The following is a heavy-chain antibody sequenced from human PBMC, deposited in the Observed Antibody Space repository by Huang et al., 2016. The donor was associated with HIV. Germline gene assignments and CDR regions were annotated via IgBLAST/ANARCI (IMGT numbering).Heavy chain of an antibody. D-gene: IGHD3-22*01. CDR1: GGSFSSGDYY. J-gene: IGHJ3*02. CDR3: AREGDEKESSGYGDAFDI. Sequence: QVQLQESGPGLVKPSQTLSLHCTVTGGSFSSGDYYWSWIRLPPGKGLVWSGYIHTMVSTYDNPSRKRRVTISVDTSKNPFSLKLSSVTAADTAVYYCAREGDEKESSGYGDAFDIWGQGTMVTVSS. V-gene: IGHV4-30-4*08. CDR2: IHTMVST.